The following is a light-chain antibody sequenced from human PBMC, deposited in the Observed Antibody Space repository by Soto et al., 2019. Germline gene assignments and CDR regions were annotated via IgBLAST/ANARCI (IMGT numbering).Light chain of an antibody. CDR2: AAS. V-gene: IGKV1-39*01. Sequence: DIQMTQSPSSLSASVGDRVTVTCRASQSIGSHLYWYQQKPGKAPNLLIYAASGLQSGVPSRFSGSGSGTDFTLTISSLQPEDVATYYCHQSYSFPLTFGGGTKVEIK. J-gene: IGKJ4*01. CDR3: HQSYSFPLT. CDR1: QSIGSH.